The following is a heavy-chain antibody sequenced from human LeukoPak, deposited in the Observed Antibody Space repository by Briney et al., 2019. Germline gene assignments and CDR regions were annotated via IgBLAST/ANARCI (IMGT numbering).Heavy chain of an antibody. CDR2: ISSSSTYI. J-gene: IGHJ3*02. CDR3: ARGWYDSSDAFDI. D-gene: IGHD6-13*01. V-gene: IGHV3-21*01. CDR1: GFTFSSYS. Sequence: GGSLRLSCAASGFTFSSYSMNWVRQAPGKGLEWVSSISSSSTYIYYADSVKHRFTISRDNAKNSLYLQMNRLRAEDTDMYSGARGWYDSSDAFDIWGQGTMVIVSS.